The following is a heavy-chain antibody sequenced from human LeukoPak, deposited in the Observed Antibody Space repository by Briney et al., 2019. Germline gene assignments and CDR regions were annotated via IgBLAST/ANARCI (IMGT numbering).Heavy chain of an antibody. D-gene: IGHD5-12*01. CDR2: VDHTGST. CDR1: ADSITKYF. V-gene: IGHV4-59*01. CDR3: ARRKGPDTVGTIAVHRGAFDF. Sequence: PSETLSLTCSVSADSITKYFWTWIRQPPGKGLEWIGYVDHTGSTNFNPSLNGRVSISRDTSKNLFSLRLRSVTAADTAVYFCARRKGPDTVGTIAVHRGAFDFWGQGTMITVSS. J-gene: IGHJ3*01.